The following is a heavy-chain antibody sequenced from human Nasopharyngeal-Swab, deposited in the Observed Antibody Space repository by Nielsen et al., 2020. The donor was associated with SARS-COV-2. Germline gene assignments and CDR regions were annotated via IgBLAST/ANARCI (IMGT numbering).Heavy chain of an antibody. CDR3: ARHAWAIVDPWDY. D-gene: IGHD1-26*01. CDR2: IYHSGTA. CDR1: GGSISRSRYS. Sequence: SETLSLTCTVSGGSISRSRYSWGWIRQPPGKGLEWIGHIYHSGTAQYNPYLKSRVTVYVDTSKNQFSLVVSSVTAADTAVYYCARHAWAIVDPWDYWGQGTLVTVSS. J-gene: IGHJ4*02. V-gene: IGHV4-39*01.